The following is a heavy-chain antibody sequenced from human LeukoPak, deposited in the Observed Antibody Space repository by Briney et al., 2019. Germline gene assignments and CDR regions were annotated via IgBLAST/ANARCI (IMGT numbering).Heavy chain of an antibody. CDR2: IYTSGTT. J-gene: IGHJ4*02. Sequence: SETLSLTCTVSGGSMRTYYWSWIRQPARKGLEWIGRIYTSGTTNYNPSLKSRVTMSVDTSKNQFSLKLSSVTAADTAVYYCARAECGSDCYYFDYWGQGTLVTVSS. CDR3: ARAECGSDCYYFDY. D-gene: IGHD2-21*01. V-gene: IGHV4-4*07. CDR1: GGSMRTYY.